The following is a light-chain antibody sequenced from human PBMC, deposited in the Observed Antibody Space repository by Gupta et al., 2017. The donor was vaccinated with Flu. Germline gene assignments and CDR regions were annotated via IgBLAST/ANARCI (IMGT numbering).Light chain of an antibody. J-gene: IGLJ2*01. CDR1: NIGSKS. CDR3: QVWDGSGGQGV. Sequence: SYVLTQPPSVSVAPGKTARLTCGGNNIGSKSVHWYQQKPGQAPFLVVYDDHARPSGIPERFSGSHSGNTATLTISRVEVGDEADYYCQVWDGSGGQGVFGGGTKVTV. CDR2: DDH. V-gene: IGLV3-21*03.